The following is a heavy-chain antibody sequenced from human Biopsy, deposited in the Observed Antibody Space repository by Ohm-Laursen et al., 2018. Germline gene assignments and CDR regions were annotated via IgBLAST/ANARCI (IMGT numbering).Heavy chain of an antibody. CDR2: IYYSGST. CDR3: ARGSSYGYDFDY. V-gene: IGHV4-59*07. J-gene: IGHJ4*02. D-gene: IGHD5-18*01. CDR1: DGSINSYY. Sequence: SDTLSLPRTVSDGSINSYYWNWIRQPPGKRLEGIGNIYYSGSTNFNPSLKSRVTISVDTSKNQFSLKLNSVTAADKAVYFCARGSSYGYDFDYWGQGTLVAVSS.